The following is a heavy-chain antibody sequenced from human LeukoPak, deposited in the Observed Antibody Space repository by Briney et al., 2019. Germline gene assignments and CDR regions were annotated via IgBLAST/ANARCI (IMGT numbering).Heavy chain of an antibody. V-gene: IGHV4-34*01. CDR1: GGSFSGYY. D-gene: IGHD3-22*01. CDR3: ARGYYYDSGGYYFPHDAFDI. J-gene: IGHJ3*02. CDR2: IYRSGST. Sequence: SETLSLTCAVYGGSFSGYYWSWIRQPPGKGLEWIGEIYRSGSTNYNPSLKSRVTISVDTSKNQFFLKLSSVTAADTAVYYCARGYYYDSGGYYFPHDAFDIWGQGTMVTVSS.